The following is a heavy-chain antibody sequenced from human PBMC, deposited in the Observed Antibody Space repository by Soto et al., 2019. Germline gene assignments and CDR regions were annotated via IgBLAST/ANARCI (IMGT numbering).Heavy chain of an antibody. CDR2: IIPIFGTA. V-gene: IGHV1-69*06. Sequence: SVKVSCNASGGTFSSYAISWVRQAPGQGLEWMGGIIPIFGTANYAQHFQGRVTITAGKSTSTAYMGLSSLRSEDTAVYYCARVVLVGLYYGMHVWGQGTTGTVSS. CDR3: ARVVLVGLYYGMHV. D-gene: IGHD2-8*02. CDR1: GGTFSSYA. J-gene: IGHJ6*02.